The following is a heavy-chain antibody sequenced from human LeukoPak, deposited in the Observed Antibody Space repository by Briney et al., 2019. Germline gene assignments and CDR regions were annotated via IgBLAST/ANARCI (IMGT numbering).Heavy chain of an antibody. CDR3: ARDLRFLEWLYSQCYYMDV. Sequence: ETLSLTCTVSGGSISSSSYYWGWIRQAPGKGLEWVSSISSSSSYIYYADSVKGRFTISRDNAKNSLYLQMNSLRAEDTAVYYCARDLRFLEWLYSQCYYMDVWGKGTTVTVSS. CDR2: ISSSSSYI. D-gene: IGHD3-3*01. V-gene: IGHV3-21*01. J-gene: IGHJ6*03. CDR1: GGSISSSS.